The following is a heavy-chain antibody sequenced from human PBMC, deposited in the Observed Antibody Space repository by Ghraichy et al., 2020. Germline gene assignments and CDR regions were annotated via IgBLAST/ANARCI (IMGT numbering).Heavy chain of an antibody. J-gene: IGHJ4*02. Sequence: ASVKVSCKASGYTFTSYAMHWVRQAPGQRLEWMGWINAGNGNTKYSQKFQGRVTITRDTSASTAYMELSSLRSEDTAVYYCARDGDHCTNGVCPVNYWGQGTLVTVSS. V-gene: IGHV1-3*01. D-gene: IGHD2-8*01. CDR2: INAGNGNT. CDR1: GYTFTSYA. CDR3: ARDGDHCTNGVCPVNY.